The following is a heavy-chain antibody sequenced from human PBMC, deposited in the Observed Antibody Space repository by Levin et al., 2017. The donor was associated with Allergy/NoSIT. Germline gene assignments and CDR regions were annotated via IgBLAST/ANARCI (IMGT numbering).Heavy chain of an antibody. Sequence: PGGSLRLSCAASGFTFSDYYMSWIRQAPGKGLEWVSYISSSSSYTNYADSVKGRFTISRDNAKNSLYLQMNSLRAEDTAVYYCARDYYDYVWGSYRHIHAYFDYWGQGTLVTVSS. CDR2: ISSSSSYT. CDR1: GFTFSDYY. V-gene: IGHV3-11*05. J-gene: IGHJ4*02. CDR3: ARDYYDYVWGSYRHIHAYFDY. D-gene: IGHD3-16*02.